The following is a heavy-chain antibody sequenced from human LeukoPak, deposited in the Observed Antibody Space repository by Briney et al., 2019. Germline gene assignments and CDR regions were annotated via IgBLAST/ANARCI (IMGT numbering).Heavy chain of an antibody. CDR1: GGSFSGYY. Sequence: PSETLSLTCAVYGGSFSGYYWSWIRQPPGKGLEWIGEINHSGSTNYNPSLKSRATISVDTSKNQFSLKLSSVTAADTAVYYCARGDTAMVLSRGIDYWGQGTLVTVSS. CDR3: ARGDTAMVLSRGIDY. D-gene: IGHD5-18*01. CDR2: INHSGST. V-gene: IGHV4-34*01. J-gene: IGHJ4*02.